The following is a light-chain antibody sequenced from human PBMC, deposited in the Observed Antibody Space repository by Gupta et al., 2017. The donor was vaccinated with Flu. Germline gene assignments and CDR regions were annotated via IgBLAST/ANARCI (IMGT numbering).Light chain of an antibody. Sequence: EIVLTQSPATLSLSPGERATLSCRASQGISGYLAWYQQKPGQAPRLLIFDAFNRATGIPARFSGSGSGTDFTLTIGSLEPEDFAVYYCQQRYNWPPTFGGGTKVEIK. CDR3: QQRYNWPPT. CDR2: DAF. CDR1: QGISGY. V-gene: IGKV3-11*01. J-gene: IGKJ4*01.